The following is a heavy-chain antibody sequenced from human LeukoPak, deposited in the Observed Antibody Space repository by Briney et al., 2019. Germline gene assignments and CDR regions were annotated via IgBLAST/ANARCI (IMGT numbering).Heavy chain of an antibody. CDR3: AREVTTPLDYYYYMDV. CDR2: MYTCGST. CDR1: GGSISSGSYY. D-gene: IGHD4-11*01. V-gene: IGHV4-61*02. J-gene: IGHJ6*03. Sequence: SDTLSLTCTVSGGSISSGSYYWSWIRQPAGKGLEWIGRMYTCGSTNYNPSLKRRITISVDTSKNQFSLKLSSVTAADTAVYYCAREVTTPLDYYYYMDVWGKGTTVTVSS.